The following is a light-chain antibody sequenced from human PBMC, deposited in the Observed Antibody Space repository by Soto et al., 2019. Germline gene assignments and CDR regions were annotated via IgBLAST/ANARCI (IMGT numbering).Light chain of an antibody. J-gene: IGLJ3*02. CDR2: NND. CDR1: ISNIGSNY. CDR3: STWDDSVSAVL. Sequence: QSVLTQSPSASGTPGQSVTISCFGSISNIGSNYVYWYQQFPGTAPKLLFYNNDLRPPGVPDRFSGSKSGTSASLAISGLRPEDEADYYCSTWDDSVSAVLFGGGTKVTVL. V-gene: IGLV1-47*01.